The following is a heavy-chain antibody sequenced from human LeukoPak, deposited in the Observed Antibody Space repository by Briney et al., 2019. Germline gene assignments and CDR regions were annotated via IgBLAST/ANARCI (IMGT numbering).Heavy chain of an antibody. J-gene: IGHJ4*02. Sequence: SETLSLTCTVSGVSINSHYWSWIRQSPGKRLEWIAYGHYSGTTNYNPSLKSRVTISVDTSKNQFSLKLTSVSAADTAMYYCVRHGTGTGYPLDYWGLGTLVTVSS. CDR2: GHYSGTT. CDR1: GVSINSHY. CDR3: VRHGTGTGYPLDY. V-gene: IGHV4-59*08. D-gene: IGHD3/OR15-3a*01.